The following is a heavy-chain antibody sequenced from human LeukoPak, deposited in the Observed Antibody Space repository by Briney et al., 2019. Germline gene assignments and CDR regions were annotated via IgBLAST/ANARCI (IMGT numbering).Heavy chain of an antibody. J-gene: IGHJ4*02. D-gene: IGHD3-22*01. V-gene: IGHV4-34*01. CDR3: ARDNDSSGYYRHLYYFDY. CDR2: IYHSGST. Sequence: PSETLSLTCAVYGGSFSGYYWSWIRQPPGKGLEWIGEIYHSGSTNYNPSLKSRVTVSVDKSKNQFSLKLSSVTAADTAVYYCARDNDSSGYYRHLYYFDYWGQGTLVTVSS. CDR1: GGSFSGYY.